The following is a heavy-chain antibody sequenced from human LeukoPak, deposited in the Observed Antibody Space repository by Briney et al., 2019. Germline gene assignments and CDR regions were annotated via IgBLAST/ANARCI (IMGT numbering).Heavy chain of an antibody. CDR3: AREGGFCGVGFCSSWFDP. CDR2: ISDSSITM. V-gene: IGHV3-48*04. J-gene: IGHJ5*02. Sequence: GGSLRLSCAASGFTFSSHNMVWVRQPPGKGLEWISYISDSSITMYYADSVKGRFTISRDNAQNSLYLQMNSLRAEDTAVYYCAREGGFCGVGFCSSWFDPGAREPWSPSPQ. D-gene: IGHD2-21*01. CDR1: GFTFSSHN.